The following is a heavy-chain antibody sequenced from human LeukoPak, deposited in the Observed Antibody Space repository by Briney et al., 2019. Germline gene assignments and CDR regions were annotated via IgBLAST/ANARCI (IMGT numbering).Heavy chain of an antibody. CDR3: AKDLKAGDGIWLNDC. Sequence: GGSLRLSCAASGFTFSSYSMSWVHQAPGKGLEWVSGIHGSGGSTFHADSVKGRFTISRDNSKNTLDLQMNSLSAEDTAIYYCAKDLKAGDGIWLNDCWGQGTLVTVSS. V-gene: IGHV3-23*01. CDR1: GFTFSSYS. CDR2: IHGSGGST. J-gene: IGHJ4*02. D-gene: IGHD3-9*01.